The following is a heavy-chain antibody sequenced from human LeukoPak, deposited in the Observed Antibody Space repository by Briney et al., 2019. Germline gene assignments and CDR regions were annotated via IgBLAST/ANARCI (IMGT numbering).Heavy chain of an antibody. D-gene: IGHD5-12*01. J-gene: IGHJ4*02. CDR3: ARVGPYSGYGVDY. Sequence: PGGSLRLSCAASGFTFSSYWMHWVRQAPGKGLVWVSRINSDGSSTSYADSVKGRFTIARDNAKDMLYLQMNSLRAEDTAVHYCARVGPYSGYGVDYWGQGTLVTVSS. CDR1: GFTFSSYW. CDR2: INSDGSST. V-gene: IGHV3-74*01.